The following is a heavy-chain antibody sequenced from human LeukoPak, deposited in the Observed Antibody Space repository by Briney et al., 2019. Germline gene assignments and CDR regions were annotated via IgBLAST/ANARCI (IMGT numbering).Heavy chain of an antibody. D-gene: IGHD4-11*01. CDR1: GFTFSSVW. CDR3: ATGLSNGFEI. V-gene: IGHV3-15*01. J-gene: IGHJ3*02. Sequence: GGSLRLSCAASGFTFSSVWMTWVRQPPGKGLEWVGRVKRNIDGATTDYAAPVKGRFTISRDDSLYLQMNSPKTEDTALYYCATGLSNGFEIWGQGTMVTVSS. CDR2: VKRNIDGATT.